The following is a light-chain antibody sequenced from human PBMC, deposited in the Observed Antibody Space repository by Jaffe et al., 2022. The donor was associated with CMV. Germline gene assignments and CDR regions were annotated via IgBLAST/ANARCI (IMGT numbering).Light chain of an antibody. CDR3: SSYAGSNRL. CDR1: SSDVGGYNY. V-gene: IGLV2-8*01. CDR2: EVT. J-gene: IGLJ3*02. Sequence: QSALTQPPSASGSPGQSVTISCTGTSSDVGGYNYVSWYQQHPGQAPKLMIYEVTKRPSGVPDRFSGSKSGNTASLTVSGLQAEDEADYYCSSYAGSNRLFGGGTKLTVL.